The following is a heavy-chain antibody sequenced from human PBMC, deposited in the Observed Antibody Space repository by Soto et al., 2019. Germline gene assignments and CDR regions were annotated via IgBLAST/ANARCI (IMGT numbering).Heavy chain of an antibody. Sequence: QITLKESGPTLVKPTQTLTLTCTYSGFSRTSTGLGMGWIRQPPGKTLEFLASIYWYDFQRYSPSLKSRLTITKDTSRNQVVLTMTNMDPADTATYYCAHRPDGSHFDYWGQGILVTVSS. J-gene: IGHJ4*02. CDR1: GFSRTSTGLG. CDR3: AHRPDGSHFDY. CDR2: IYWYDFQ. D-gene: IGHD6-25*01. V-gene: IGHV2-5*01.